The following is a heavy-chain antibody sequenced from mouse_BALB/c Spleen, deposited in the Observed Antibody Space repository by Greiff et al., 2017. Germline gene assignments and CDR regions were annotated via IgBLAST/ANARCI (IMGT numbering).Heavy chain of an antibody. CDR1: GYTFTSYW. Sequence: VKLVESGAELARPGASVKLSCKASGYTFTSYWMQWVKQRPGQGLEWIGAIYPGDGDTRYTQKFKGKATLTADKSSSTAYMQLSSLASEDSAVYYCATLYDGYYGAMDYWGQGTSVTVSS. J-gene: IGHJ4*01. V-gene: IGHV1-87*01. D-gene: IGHD2-3*01. CDR3: ATLYDGYYGAMDY. CDR2: IYPGDGDT.